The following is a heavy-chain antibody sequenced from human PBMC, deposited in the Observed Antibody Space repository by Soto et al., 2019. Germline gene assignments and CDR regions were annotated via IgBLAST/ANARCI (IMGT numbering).Heavy chain of an antibody. D-gene: IGHD1-1*01. CDR3: AWQGTTSFYFHS. J-gene: IGHJ4*02. V-gene: IGHV3-15*03. CDR2: IKSNAAKAPP. CDR1: VLTCREAW. Sequence: WWSLRLSCSVSVLTCREAWMNWFRQAPGKGLEWVGNIKSNAAKAPPEYAESVKGRFIISRDDPKNTVYLQMSGLKTEDTAVYYCAWQGTTSFYFHSWGQGTLVTVSS.